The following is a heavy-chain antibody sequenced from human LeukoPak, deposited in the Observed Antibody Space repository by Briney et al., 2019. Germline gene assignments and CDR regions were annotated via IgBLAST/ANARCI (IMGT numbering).Heavy chain of an antibody. J-gene: IGHJ4*02. V-gene: IGHV4-4*09. CDR2: IYTSGST. CDR3: ARDGPAQMVDFDY. D-gene: IGHD3-10*01. CDR1: GGSISSYY. Sequence: PSETLSLTCTVSGGSISSYYWSWIRQPPGKGLEWIGYIYTSGSTNYNPSLKSRVTISVDTSKNQFSLKLSSVTAADTAVYYCARDGPAQMVDFDYWGQGTLVTVSS.